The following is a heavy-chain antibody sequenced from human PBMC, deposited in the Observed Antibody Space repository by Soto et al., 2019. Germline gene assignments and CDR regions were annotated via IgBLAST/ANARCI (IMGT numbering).Heavy chain of an antibody. CDR3: AREIAAAGKLNWFAP. J-gene: IGHJ5*02. CDR1: GYTFTSYG. Sequence: ASVKVSCKASGYTFTSYGISWVRQAPGQGLEWMGWISAYNGNTNYAQKLQGRVTMTTDTSTSTAYMELRSLRSDDTAVYYCAREIAAAGKLNWFAPGGQGTLVTVSS. CDR2: ISAYNGNT. V-gene: IGHV1-18*01. D-gene: IGHD6-13*01.